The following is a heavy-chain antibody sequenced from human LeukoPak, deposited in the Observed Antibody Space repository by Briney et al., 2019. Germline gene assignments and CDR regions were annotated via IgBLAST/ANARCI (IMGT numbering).Heavy chain of an antibody. D-gene: IGHD5-12*01. J-gene: IGHJ4*02. CDR1: GYTFTSYY. V-gene: IGHV1-46*01. CDR2: INPSGGST. CDR3: ATDFPVDPSGRAY. Sequence: ASVKVSCKASGYTFTSYYMHWVRQAPGQGLEWVGKINPSGGSTSYAQKFQGRVTMTEDTSTDTAYMELSSLRSEDTAVYYCATDFPVDPSGRAYWGQGTLVTVSS.